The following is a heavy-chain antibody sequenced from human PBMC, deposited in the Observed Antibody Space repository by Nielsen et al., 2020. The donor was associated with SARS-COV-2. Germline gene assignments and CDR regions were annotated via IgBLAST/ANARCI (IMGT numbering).Heavy chain of an antibody. CDR1: GFTFSDYY. J-gene: IGHJ4*02. Sequence: GGSLRLSCAASGFTFSDYYMSWVRQAPGKGLEWVSVIGGSGRTTYYADSVKGRLTVSRDNSKNTLFLQMNNLRAEDTALYYCALNKDGGNSPIDSWGQGTLVTVSS. CDR3: ALNKDGGNSPIDS. D-gene: IGHD4-23*01. CDR2: IGGSGRTT. V-gene: IGHV3-23*01.